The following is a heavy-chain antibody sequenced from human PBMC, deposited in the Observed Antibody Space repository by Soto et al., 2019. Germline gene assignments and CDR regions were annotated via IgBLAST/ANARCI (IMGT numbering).Heavy chain of an antibody. J-gene: IGHJ4*02. V-gene: IGHV4-39*01. Sequence: SETLSLTCTVSGGSISSSSYYWGWIRQPPGKGLEWIGSIYYSGSTYYNTSLKSRDNISVDTSRNQFSLKLSSVAAADTAIYFCARLQAAVPHYWGQG. CDR1: GGSISSSSYY. CDR3: ARLQAAVPHY. CDR2: IYYSGST. D-gene: IGHD6-13*01.